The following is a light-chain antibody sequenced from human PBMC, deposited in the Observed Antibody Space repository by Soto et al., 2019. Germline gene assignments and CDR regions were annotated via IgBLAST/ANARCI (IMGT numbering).Light chain of an antibody. CDR3: MQGTHWLMYT. CDR1: QSLVYSDGNTY. Sequence: DVVMTQSPLSLPVTLGQPASISCRSSQSLVYSDGNTYLNWFQQMPGQSPRRLIYKVSNRDSGVPERFSGSGSGTDFTLKISRVEAEDVGVYYCMQGTHWLMYTFGQGTKLEIK. V-gene: IGKV2-30*01. J-gene: IGKJ2*01. CDR2: KVS.